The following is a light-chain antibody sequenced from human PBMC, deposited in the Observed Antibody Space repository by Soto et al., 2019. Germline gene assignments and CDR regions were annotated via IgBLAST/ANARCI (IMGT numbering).Light chain of an antibody. Sequence: QSVLTQPASVSGSPGQSITISCTGSTSEIGGYDYVSWYQQYPGKAPRLIIYAVNSRPSGVSNRFSGSKSGNTASLTISGLQAEDEADYHCSSYTPSSTYVFGTGTKLTVL. J-gene: IGLJ1*01. CDR3: SSYTPSSTYV. CDR2: AVN. V-gene: IGLV2-14*03. CDR1: TSEIGGYDY.